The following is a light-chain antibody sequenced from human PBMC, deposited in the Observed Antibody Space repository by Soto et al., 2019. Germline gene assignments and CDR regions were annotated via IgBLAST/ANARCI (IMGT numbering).Light chain of an antibody. J-gene: IGKJ4*01. CDR2: DAS. Sequence: DIQMTQSPSSLSASVGARVTITCQASQDISNYLNWYQQKPGKAPKLLIYDASNLETGVPSRFSGSGSATDFTFTISSLQPEDIATYYCQQYDNLPLTFGGGTKVEIK. V-gene: IGKV1-33*01. CDR1: QDISNY. CDR3: QQYDNLPLT.